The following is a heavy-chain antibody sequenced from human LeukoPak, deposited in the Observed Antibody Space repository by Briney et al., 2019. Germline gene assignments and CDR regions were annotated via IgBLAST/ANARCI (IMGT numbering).Heavy chain of an antibody. CDR1: GASFSSYY. Sequence: NSSETLSLTCTVSGASFSSYYWNWIRQSPGKGLEWLGNIHYRGTTNYNPSLKNRVTLSLDTSKSQFVLKVTSVTAADTAVYYCARDEHGDFQGFDYWGQGTRVTVSS. CDR3: ARDEHGDFQGFDY. CDR2: IHYRGTT. D-gene: IGHD4-17*01. V-gene: IGHV4-59*13. J-gene: IGHJ4*02.